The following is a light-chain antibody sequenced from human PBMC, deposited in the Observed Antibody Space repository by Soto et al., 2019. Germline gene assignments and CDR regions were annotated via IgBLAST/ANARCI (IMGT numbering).Light chain of an antibody. CDR2: GAS. CDR1: QSVSSN. V-gene: IGKV3D-15*01. CDR3: QEYDNWPLWT. J-gene: IGKJ1*01. Sequence: EIVMTQSPATLSVSPGERATLSCRASQSVSSNLAWYQQKPGQAPRLLIYGASNRATGIPDRFSGSGSGTEFTLTINSLQSEDFALYYCQEYDNWPLWTFGQGTKVDIK.